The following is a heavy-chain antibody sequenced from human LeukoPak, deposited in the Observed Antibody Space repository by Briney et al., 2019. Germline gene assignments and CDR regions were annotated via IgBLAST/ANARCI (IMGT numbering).Heavy chain of an antibody. CDR1: GYTFTSYY. CDR3: ASLAAAGNLYY. CDR2: INPSGGST. J-gene: IGHJ4*02. Sequence: ASVKVSCKASGYTFTSYYMHWVRQAPGQGLEWMGIINPSGGSTSYAQKFQGRVTMTRDTSTSTVYMELSSLRSEDTAVYYCASLAAAGNLYYWGQGTLVTVSS. D-gene: IGHD6-13*01. V-gene: IGHV1-46*01.